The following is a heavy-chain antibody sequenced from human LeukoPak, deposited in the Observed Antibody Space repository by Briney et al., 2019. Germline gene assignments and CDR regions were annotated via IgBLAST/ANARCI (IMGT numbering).Heavy chain of an antibody. Sequence: GGSLRLSCAASGFTFSSYAMHWVRQAPGKGLEWVAVISYDGSNKYYADSVKGRFTISRDNSKNTLYLQMNSLRAEDTAVYYCARDMVRDSYYYYYYGMDVWGQGTTVTVSS. J-gene: IGHJ6*02. CDR1: GFTFSSYA. V-gene: IGHV3-30-3*01. CDR3: ARDMVRDSYYYYYYGMDV. D-gene: IGHD3-10*01. CDR2: ISYDGSNK.